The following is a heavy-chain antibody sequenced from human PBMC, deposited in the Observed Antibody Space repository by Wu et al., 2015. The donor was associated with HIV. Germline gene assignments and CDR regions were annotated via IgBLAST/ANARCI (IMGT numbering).Heavy chain of an antibody. CDR1: GGTFSNYA. Sequence: QVQLVQSGAEVKQPGSSMKVSCKASGGTFSNYAISWVRQAPGQGLEWMGGIIPMFATPKYAQKFQDRVTITTDESTSTAYMELSSLRSEDTAIYYCASLASNYRSTIDWGQGTLVTVSS. V-gene: IGHV1-69*05. CDR3: ASLASNYRSTID. CDR2: IIPMFATP. D-gene: IGHD2-2*01. J-gene: IGHJ4*02.